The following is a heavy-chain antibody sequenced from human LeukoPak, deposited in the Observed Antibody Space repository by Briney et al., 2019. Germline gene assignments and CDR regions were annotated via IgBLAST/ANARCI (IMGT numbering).Heavy chain of an antibody. D-gene: IGHD3-10*01. CDR3: ARGGHGFGELYPDY. CDR2: MNPSSGNT. Sequence: ASVKVSCKASGYTFTSYDINWVRQATGQGLEWMGWMNPSSGNTGCAQKFQGRVTMTRNTSISTAYMELSSLRSEDTAVYYCARGGHGFGELYPDYWGQGTLVTVSS. CDR1: GYTFTSYD. V-gene: IGHV1-8*01. J-gene: IGHJ4*02.